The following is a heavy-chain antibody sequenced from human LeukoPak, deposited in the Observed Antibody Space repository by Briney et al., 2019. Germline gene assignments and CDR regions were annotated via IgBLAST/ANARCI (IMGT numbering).Heavy chain of an antibody. V-gene: IGHV4-31*11. CDR1: GGSFSGYY. Sequence: SETLSLTCAVYGGSFSGYYWSWIRQHPGKGLEWIGYIYYSGSTYYNSSLKSRVAISVDTSKHQFSLKLSSVTAADTAVYYCARCHYGSGTYAHGSDIWGQGTMVTVSS. D-gene: IGHD3-10*01. J-gene: IGHJ3*02. CDR2: IYYSGST. CDR3: ARCHYGSGTYAHGSDI.